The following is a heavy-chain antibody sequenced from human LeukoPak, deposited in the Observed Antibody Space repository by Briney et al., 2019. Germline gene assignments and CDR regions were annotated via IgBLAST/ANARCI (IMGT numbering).Heavy chain of an antibody. V-gene: IGHV3-23*01. J-gene: IGHJ4*02. D-gene: IGHD3-16*01. CDR2: ISGSGGST. Sequence: GGSLRLSCAASGFTFSSYAMSWVRQAPGEGLEWVSAISGSGGSTYYADSVKGRFTISRDNSKNTLYLQMNSLRAEDTAVYYCAKDRLAHYDFVWGSYKDYWGQGTLVTVFS. CDR3: AKDRLAHYDFVWGSYKDY. CDR1: GFTFSSYA.